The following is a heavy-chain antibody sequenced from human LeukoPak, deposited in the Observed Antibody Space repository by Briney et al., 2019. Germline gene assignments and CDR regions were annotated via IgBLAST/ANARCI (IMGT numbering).Heavy chain of an antibody. CDR2: ISGSGGST. CDR3: AKDSRITMIVDYYMDV. J-gene: IGHJ6*03. V-gene: IGHV3-23*01. D-gene: IGHD3-22*01. Sequence: GGSLRLSCAASRFTFSSYGMSWVRQAPGKGLEWVSAISGSGGSTYYADSVKGRFTISRDNSKNTLYLQMNSLRAEDTAVYYCAKDSRITMIVDYYMDVWGKGTTVTISS. CDR1: RFTFSSYG.